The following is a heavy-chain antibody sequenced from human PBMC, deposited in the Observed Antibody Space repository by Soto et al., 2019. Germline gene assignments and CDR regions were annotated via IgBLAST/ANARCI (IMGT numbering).Heavy chain of an antibody. J-gene: IGHJ4*02. D-gene: IGHD4-17*01. Sequence: SVKVSCKASGGTFSSYAISWVRQAPGQGLEWMGGIIPIFGTANYAQKFQGRVTITADESTSTAYMELSSLRSEDTAVYYCASSERRLLMVTTLDYWGQGTLVTVSS. CDR3: ASSERRLLMVTTLDY. CDR1: GGTFSSYA. CDR2: IIPIFGTA. V-gene: IGHV1-69*13.